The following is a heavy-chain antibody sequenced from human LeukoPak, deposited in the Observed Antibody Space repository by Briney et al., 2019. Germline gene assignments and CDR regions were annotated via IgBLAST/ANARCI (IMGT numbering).Heavy chain of an antibody. V-gene: IGHV5-51*01. J-gene: IGHJ3*02. CDR2: IYPGDSDT. D-gene: IGHD3-22*01. Sequence: GESLKISCKGSGYSFTSYWIGWVRQMPGKGLEWMGIIYPGDSDTRYSPSFQGQVTISADKSISTAYLQWSSLKASDTAMYYCARLRGSSGYYHPSGAFDIWGQGTMDTVSS. CDR3: ARLRGSSGYYHPSGAFDI. CDR1: GYSFTSYW.